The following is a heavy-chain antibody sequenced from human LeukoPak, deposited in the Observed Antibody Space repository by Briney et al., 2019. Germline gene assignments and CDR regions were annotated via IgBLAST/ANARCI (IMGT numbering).Heavy chain of an antibody. J-gene: IGHJ4*02. CDR2: IKQDGSEK. V-gene: IGHV3-7*01. CDR3: ARDRLHYGEYEKTLDY. Sequence: PGGSLRLSCAASGFTFSSYWMSWVRQAPGKGLECVANIKQDGSEKYYVDSVKGQFTISRDNAKNSLYLQMNSLRVDDTDVYYCARDRLHYGEYEKTLDYWGQGTLVTVSS. CDR1: GFTFSSYW. D-gene: IGHD4-17*01.